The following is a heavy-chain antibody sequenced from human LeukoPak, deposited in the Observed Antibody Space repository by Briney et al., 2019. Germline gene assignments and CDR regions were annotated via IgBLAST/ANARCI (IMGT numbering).Heavy chain of an antibody. CDR3: ARGLSWREGIDY. Sequence: ASVKVSCKASGYTFTSYAMHWVRQAPGQRLEWMGWINAGNGNTKYSQEFQGRVTITRDTSASTAYMELSSLRSEDTAVYYCARGLSWREGIDYWGQGTLVTVSS. V-gene: IGHV1-3*01. D-gene: IGHD3-16*02. CDR2: INAGNGNT. J-gene: IGHJ4*02. CDR1: GYTFTSYA.